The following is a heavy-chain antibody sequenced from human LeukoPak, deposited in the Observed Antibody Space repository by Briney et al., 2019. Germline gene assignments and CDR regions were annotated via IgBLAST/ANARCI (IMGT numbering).Heavy chain of an antibody. CDR1: GFTFSNYW. CDR3: ARAPATGDY. Sequence: GGSLRLSCAASGFTFSNYWMSWVRQAPGRGLEWVGNINQDGSEKYYVDSVKGRFTISRDNAKNSLYLQMNSLRAEDTAVYYCARAPATGDYWGQGTLVTVSS. J-gene: IGHJ4*02. CDR2: INQDGSEK. V-gene: IGHV3-7*01. D-gene: IGHD5-12*01.